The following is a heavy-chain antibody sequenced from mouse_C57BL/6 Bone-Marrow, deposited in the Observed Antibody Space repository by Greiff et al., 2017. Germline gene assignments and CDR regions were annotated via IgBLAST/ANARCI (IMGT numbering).Heavy chain of an antibody. J-gene: IGHJ1*03. CDR3: ARDDYGSSYWYFDV. CDR2: IDPSDSYT. CDR1: GYTFTSYW. V-gene: IGHV1-69*01. Sequence: QVQLQQPGAELVMPGASVKLSCKASGYTFTSYWMHCVKQRPGQGLEWIGEIDPSDSYTNYNQKFKGKSTLTVDKSSSTAYMQLSSLTSEDSAVYYCARDDYGSSYWYFDVWGTGTTVTVSS. D-gene: IGHD1-1*01.